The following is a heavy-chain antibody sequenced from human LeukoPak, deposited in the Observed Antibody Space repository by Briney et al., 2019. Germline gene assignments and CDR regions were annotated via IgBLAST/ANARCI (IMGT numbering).Heavy chain of an antibody. V-gene: IGHV3-33*01. Sequence: GGSLRPSCAASGFTFSSYGMHWVRQAPGKGLEWVAIIWYDGSNKYYADSVKGRFTISRDNSKNTLYLQMNSLRAEDTAVYYCARVRIRGVMVYYYGMDVWGKGTTVTVSS. CDR1: GFTFSSYG. CDR2: IWYDGSNK. J-gene: IGHJ6*04. D-gene: IGHD3-10*01. CDR3: ARVRIRGVMVYYYGMDV.